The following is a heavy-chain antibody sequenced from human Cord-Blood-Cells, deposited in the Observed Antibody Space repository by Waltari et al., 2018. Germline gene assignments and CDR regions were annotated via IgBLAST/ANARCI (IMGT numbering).Heavy chain of an antibody. CDR3: AILSSYYYYYMDV. CDR1: GYTFTGYY. V-gene: IGHV1-2*02. J-gene: IGHJ6*03. CDR2: INPNSGGT. Sequence: QVQLVQSGAEVKKPGASVKVSCKASGYTFTGYYMHWVRQAPGQGLEWMGWINPNSGGTNYAQKVQGRVTRTRYTAISTAYMELSSLRSDDTAVYYCAILSSYYYYYMDVWGKGTTVTVSS.